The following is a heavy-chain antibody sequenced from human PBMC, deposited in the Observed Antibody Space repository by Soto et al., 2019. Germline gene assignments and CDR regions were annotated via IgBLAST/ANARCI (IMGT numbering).Heavy chain of an antibody. CDR3: ARGIAAAGRGYYYYYCMDV. D-gene: IGHD6-13*01. CDR1: GYTFTSYD. J-gene: IGHJ6*02. CDR2: MNPNSGNT. V-gene: IGHV1-8*01. Sequence: QVQLVQSGAEVKKPGASVKVSCKASGYTFTSYDINWVRQATGQGLEWMGWMNPNSGNTGYAQKFQGRVTMTRNTSISTAYMELSSLRSEDTAVYYCARGIAAAGRGYYYYYCMDVWGQGTTVTVSS.